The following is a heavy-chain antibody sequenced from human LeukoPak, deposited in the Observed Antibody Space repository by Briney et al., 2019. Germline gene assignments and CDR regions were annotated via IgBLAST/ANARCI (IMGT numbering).Heavy chain of an antibody. CDR3: ARAKKLLWFSSGMDV. CDR1: GDSISIYY. CDR2: IYNSGST. V-gene: IGHV4-59*12. J-gene: IGHJ6*02. Sequence: PSETLSLTCSVSGDSISIYYWSWIRQPPGKGLEWIGYIYNSGSTNYNPSLKSRVTISVDTSKNQFSLKLSSVTAADTAVYYCARAKKLLWFSSGMDVWGQGTTVTVSS. D-gene: IGHD3-10*01.